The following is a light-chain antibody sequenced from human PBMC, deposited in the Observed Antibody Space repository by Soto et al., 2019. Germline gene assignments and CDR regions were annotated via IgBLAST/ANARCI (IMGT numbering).Light chain of an antibody. CDR1: QSVSSAY. CDR2: GAS. Sequence: EIVLTQSPGTLSLSPGERATLSCRASQSVSSAYLAWYQQIPGQAPRLLIYGASNRPTGMPDRFSCSGSGPDFPLTISGLEPEVFAVYYCQQSGSSLSTLVQGTKLEIK. J-gene: IGKJ2*01. V-gene: IGKV3-20*01. CDR3: QQSGSSLST.